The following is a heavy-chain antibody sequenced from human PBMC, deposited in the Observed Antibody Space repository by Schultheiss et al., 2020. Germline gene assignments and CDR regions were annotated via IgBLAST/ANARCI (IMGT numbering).Heavy chain of an antibody. CDR1: GFTFDDYA. J-gene: IGHJ4*02. V-gene: IGHV3-9*01. CDR2: ISWNSGSI. CDR3: AREDSSSWLGFDY. D-gene: IGHD6-13*01. Sequence: GGSLRLSCAASGFTFDDYAMHWVRQAPGKGLEWVSGISWNSGSIGYADSVKGRFTISRDNAKNSLYLQMNSLRAEDTAVYYCAREDSSSWLGFDYWGQGTLVTVSS.